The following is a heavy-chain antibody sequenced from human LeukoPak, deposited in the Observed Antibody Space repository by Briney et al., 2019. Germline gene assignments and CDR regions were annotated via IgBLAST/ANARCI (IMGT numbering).Heavy chain of an antibody. V-gene: IGHV3-23*01. CDR2: ITDSGDYT. D-gene: IGHD3-3*01. CDR3: ARGGLRFGGDWFDP. CDR1: GFTFSSYA. J-gene: IGHJ5*02. Sequence: GSLSLSFVASGFTFSSYAMSWVRQAPGKGLEWVSAITDSGDYTNYADSVKGRFTISRDNSQNTLYLQMNSLRAEDTALYYCARGGLRFGGDWFDPWGQGTLVTVSS.